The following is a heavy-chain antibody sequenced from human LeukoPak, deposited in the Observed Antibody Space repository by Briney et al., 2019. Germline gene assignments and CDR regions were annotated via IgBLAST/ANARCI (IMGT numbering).Heavy chain of an antibody. CDR2: IYTSGST. Sequence: SETLSLTCTVSGGSISSYYWSWIRQPAGKGLEWIGRIYTSGSTNYNPSLKSRVTMSVDTSKNQFSLKLSSVTAADPAVYYCAGDRGPAATNWFDPGGKEPLVTVSS. D-gene: IGHD2-2*01. CDR1: GGSISSYY. J-gene: IGHJ5*02. V-gene: IGHV4-4*07. CDR3: AGDRGPAATNWFDP.